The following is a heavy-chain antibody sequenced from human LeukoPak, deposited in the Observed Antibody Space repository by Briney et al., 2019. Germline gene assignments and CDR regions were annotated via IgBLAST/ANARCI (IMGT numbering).Heavy chain of an antibody. CDR1: GYTFTSYD. V-gene: IGHV1-8*01. Sequence: ASVKVSCKASGYTFTSYDINWVRQATGQGLEWMGWMNPNSGNTGYAQKFQGRVTMTRNTSISTAYMELSSLRSEDTAVYYCARALRVRYIDWLLSDNWFDPWGQGTLVTVSS. J-gene: IGHJ5*02. CDR2: MNPNSGNT. CDR3: ARALRVRYIDWLLSDNWFDP. D-gene: IGHD3-9*01.